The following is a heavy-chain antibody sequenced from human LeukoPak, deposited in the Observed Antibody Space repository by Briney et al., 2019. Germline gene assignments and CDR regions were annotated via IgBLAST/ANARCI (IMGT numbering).Heavy chain of an antibody. CDR2: IYYSGST. D-gene: IGHD1-20*01. Sequence: SETLSRTCTVSGGSISSGGYYWSWIRQHPGKGLEWIGYIYYSGSTYYNPSLKSRVTISVDTSKNQFSLKLSSVTAADTAVYYCARESRRTYWYNWNPEPSVRWFDPWGQGTLVTVSS. CDR1: GGSISSGGYY. V-gene: IGHV4-31*03. J-gene: IGHJ5*02. CDR3: ARESRRTYWYNWNPEPSVRWFDP.